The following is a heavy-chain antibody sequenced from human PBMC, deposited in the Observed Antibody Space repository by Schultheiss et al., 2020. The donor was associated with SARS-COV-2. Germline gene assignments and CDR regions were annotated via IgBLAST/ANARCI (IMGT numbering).Heavy chain of an antibody. D-gene: IGHD3-3*01. Sequence: SVKVSCKASGGTFSSYAISWVRQAPGQGLEWMGGIIPIFGTANYAQKFQGRLTITADESTSTAYMELSRLRSDDTAVYYCARVRRDYDFWSSSYFYGMDVWGQGTTVTVSS. CDR2: IIPIFGTA. CDR1: GGTFSSYA. CDR3: ARVRRDYDFWSSSYFYGMDV. V-gene: IGHV1-69*13. J-gene: IGHJ6*02.